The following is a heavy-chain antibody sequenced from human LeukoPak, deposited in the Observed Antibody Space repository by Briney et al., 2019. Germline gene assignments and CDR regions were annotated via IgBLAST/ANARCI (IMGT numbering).Heavy chain of an antibody. CDR2: ISSSGSTI. D-gene: IGHD3-16*01. CDR3: ASSLGHIMDV. Sequence: GGSLRLSCAPSGFTFSDYYMSWICQAPGKGLEWVSYISSSGSTIYYADSVKGRLTISRDNAKNSLYLQVNSLRAEDTAVYYCASSLGHIMDVCGKGTTVTVSS. V-gene: IGHV3-11*01. CDR1: GFTFSDYY. J-gene: IGHJ6*03.